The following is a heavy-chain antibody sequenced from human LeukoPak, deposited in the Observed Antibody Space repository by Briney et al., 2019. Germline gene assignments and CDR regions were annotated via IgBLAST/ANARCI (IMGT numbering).Heavy chain of an antibody. Sequence: GGSLRLSCAASGFTFSSYAMHWVRQAPGKGLEWVSSISSSSSYIYYADSVKGRFTISRDNAKNSLYLQMNSLRAEDTAVYYCATLYSSGWYLDYWGQGTLVTVSS. V-gene: IGHV3-21*04. CDR3: ATLYSSGWYLDY. J-gene: IGHJ4*02. D-gene: IGHD6-19*01. CDR2: ISSSSSYI. CDR1: GFTFSSYA.